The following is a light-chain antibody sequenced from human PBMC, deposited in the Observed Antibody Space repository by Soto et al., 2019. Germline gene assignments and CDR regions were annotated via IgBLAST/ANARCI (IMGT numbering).Light chain of an antibody. CDR3: QQFDDSVT. CDR2: GAS. V-gene: IGKV3-15*01. CDR1: QSVSIA. Sequence: DIVMTQSPATLSVSPGERAILSFRASQSVSIAFAWYQQTPGQPPRLLIYGASTRATGIPVRFSGSGSGTDFTLTISGLEPEDAAVYYCQQFDDSVTFGQGTRLEIK. J-gene: IGKJ5*01.